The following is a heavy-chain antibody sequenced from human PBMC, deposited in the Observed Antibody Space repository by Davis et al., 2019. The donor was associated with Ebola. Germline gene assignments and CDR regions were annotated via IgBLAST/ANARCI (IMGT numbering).Heavy chain of an antibody. CDR1: GYTFTNYY. Sequence: AASVKVSCKASGYTFTNYYVHWVRQAPGQGLEWMGIINPSGGSTSYAQKFQGRVTMTRDTSTSTVYMELSSLRSEDTAVFYCARACSSTSCPRSFDYWGQGTLVTVSS. CDR3: ARACSSTSCPRSFDY. D-gene: IGHD2-2*01. V-gene: IGHV1-46*01. J-gene: IGHJ4*02. CDR2: INPSGGST.